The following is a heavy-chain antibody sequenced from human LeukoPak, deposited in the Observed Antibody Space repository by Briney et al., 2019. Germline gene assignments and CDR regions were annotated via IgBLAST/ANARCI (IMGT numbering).Heavy chain of an antibody. CDR1: GGSFSGDY. V-gene: IGHV4-34*01. CDR3: ARGAVDTAMVLDY. Sequence: PSETLSLTCAVYGGSFSGDYWSWIRQPPGKGLEWIGEINHSGSTNYNPSLKSRVTISVDTSKNQFSLKLSSVTAADTAVYYCARGAVDTAMVLDYWGQGTLVTVSS. J-gene: IGHJ4*02. CDR2: INHSGST. D-gene: IGHD5-18*01.